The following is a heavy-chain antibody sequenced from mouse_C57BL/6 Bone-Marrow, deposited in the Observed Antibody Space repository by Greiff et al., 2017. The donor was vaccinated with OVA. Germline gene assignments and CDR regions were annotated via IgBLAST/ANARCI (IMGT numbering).Heavy chain of an antibody. D-gene: IGHD2-10*02. CDR2: IDPENGDT. CDR3: TTGASNYVDY. CDR1: GFNIKDDY. Sequence: EVKLMESGAELVRPGASVKLSCTASGFNIKDDYMHWVKQRPEQGLEWIGWIDPENGDTEYASKFQGKATITADTSSNTAYLQLSSLTSEDTAVYYCTTGASNYVDYWGQGTTLTVSS. V-gene: IGHV14-4*01. J-gene: IGHJ2*01.